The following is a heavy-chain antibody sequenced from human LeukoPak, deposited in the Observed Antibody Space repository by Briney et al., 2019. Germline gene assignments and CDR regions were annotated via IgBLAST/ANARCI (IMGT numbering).Heavy chain of an antibody. CDR3: ARGWGSSGYFFTPTTFDP. V-gene: IGHV1-2*02. J-gene: IGHJ5*02. CDR2: INPNSGGT. Sequence: ASVKVSCKASGYTFTGYYMNWVRQAHGQGLEWMGWINPNSGGTNYAQKFEGRVTMTRDTSISTAYMELNRLRSDDTAVYYCARGWGSSGYFFTPTTFDPWGQGTLVTVSS. CDR1: GYTFTGYY. D-gene: IGHD3-22*01.